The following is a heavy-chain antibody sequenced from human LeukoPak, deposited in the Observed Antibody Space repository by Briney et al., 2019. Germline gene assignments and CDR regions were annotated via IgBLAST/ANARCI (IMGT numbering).Heavy chain of an antibody. CDR1: GFTFSSYS. CDR2: ISSSSSYI. D-gene: IGHD2-15*01. CDR3: ARLGYCSGGSCPDY. V-gene: IGHV3-21*01. Sequence: GGSLRLSCAASGFTFSSYSMNWVRQAPGKGLEWVSSISSSSSYIYYADSVKGRFTISRDNAKNSLYLQMNSPRAEDTAVYYCARLGYCSGGSCPDYWGQGTLVTVSS. J-gene: IGHJ4*02.